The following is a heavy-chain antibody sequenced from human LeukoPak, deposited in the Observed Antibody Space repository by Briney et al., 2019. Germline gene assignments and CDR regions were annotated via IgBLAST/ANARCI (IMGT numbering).Heavy chain of an antibody. J-gene: IGHJ4*02. Sequence: GGSLRLSCAASGFTFSSYWMSWVRQAPGKGLERVANIKQDGSEKYYVDSVKGRFTISRDNAKNSLYLQMNSLRAEDTAVYYCARDRAITMVRGVISYWGQGTLVTVSS. V-gene: IGHV3-7*03. CDR1: GFTFSSYW. CDR2: IKQDGSEK. CDR3: ARDRAITMVRGVISY. D-gene: IGHD3-10*01.